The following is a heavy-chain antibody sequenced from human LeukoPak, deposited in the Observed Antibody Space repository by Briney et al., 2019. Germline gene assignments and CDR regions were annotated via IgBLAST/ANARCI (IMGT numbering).Heavy chain of an antibody. CDR2: ISSSSSYI. J-gene: IGHJ3*02. V-gene: IGHV3-21*01. Sequence: GGSLRLSCAASGFTFSSYSMNWVRQAPGKGLEWVSSISSSSSYIYYADSVKGRFTISGDNAKNSLYLQMNSLRAEDTAVYYCARGVYGNDAFDIWGQGTMVTVSS. CDR3: ARGVYGNDAFDI. CDR1: GFTFSSYS. D-gene: IGHD5/OR15-5a*01.